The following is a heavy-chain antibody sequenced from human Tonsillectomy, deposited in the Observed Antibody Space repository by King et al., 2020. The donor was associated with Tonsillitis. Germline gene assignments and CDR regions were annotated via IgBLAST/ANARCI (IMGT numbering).Heavy chain of an antibody. CDR2: ISGSGAST. CDR3: AKATLTGNAWYFYYAMDV. Sequence: VQLVESGGGLVQPGGSLGLSCAASGFTFSSYAMTWVRQAPGKGLEWVSGISGSGASTYYADSVKGRFTISRDNSKNTLYLQMSSLRAEDTAIYYCAKATLTGNAWYFYYAMDVWGLGTTVTVSS. V-gene: IGHV3-23*04. CDR1: GFTFSSYA. J-gene: IGHJ6*02. D-gene: IGHD7-27*01.